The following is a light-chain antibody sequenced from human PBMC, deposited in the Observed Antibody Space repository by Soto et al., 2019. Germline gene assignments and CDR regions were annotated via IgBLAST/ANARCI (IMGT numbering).Light chain of an antibody. V-gene: IGKV3-20*01. CDR2: GAS. J-gene: IGKJ2*01. CDR3: QPYGSSPPYT. CDR1: QSVSSSY. Sequence: EIVLTQSPGTLSLSSGERATLSCRASQSVSSSYLAWYQQKPGQAPRLLMYGASSRATGIPDRFSGSGSGTDFTLTISRLEPEDFGVYYCQPYGSSPPYTFGQGTKLEIK.